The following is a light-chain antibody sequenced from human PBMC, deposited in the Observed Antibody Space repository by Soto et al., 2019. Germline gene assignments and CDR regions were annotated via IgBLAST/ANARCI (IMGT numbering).Light chain of an antibody. CDR2: GAS. V-gene: IGKV3-15*01. CDR3: QQYNNWPRT. J-gene: IGKJ1*01. Sequence: DIVLTPSPGTLSLSPGERATLSCRASQSVSSNLAWYHQKPGQAPRLLIYGASTRATDIPARFSGSGSETEFTLTISSLQSEDCAVYYCQQYNNWPRTFGQGTKVDIK. CDR1: QSVSSN.